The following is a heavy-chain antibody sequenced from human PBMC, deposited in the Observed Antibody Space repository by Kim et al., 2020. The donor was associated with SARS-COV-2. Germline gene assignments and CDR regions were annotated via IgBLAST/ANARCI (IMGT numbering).Heavy chain of an antibody. V-gene: IGHV3-23*01. CDR3: TKQTWSSAWFAP. J-gene: IGHJ5*01. CDR2: VSGTGDKT. Sequence: GGSLRLSCAASGFTFNHYVMSWVRQAPGKGLEWVSAVSGTGDKTFYADSVKGHFTISRDNSKNTVYLQMNRLRAGDPAVYYCTKQTWSSAWFAPWGQGT. CDR1: GFTFNHYV. D-gene: IGHD2-8*01.